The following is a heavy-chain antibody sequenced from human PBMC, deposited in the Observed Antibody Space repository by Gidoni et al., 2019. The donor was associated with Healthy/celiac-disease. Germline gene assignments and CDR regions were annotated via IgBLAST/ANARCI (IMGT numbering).Heavy chain of an antibody. CDR2: ISWDGGST. CDR1: GFTFDDYT. Sequence: EVQLVESGGVVVQPGGSLRLSCAASGFTFDDYTMHWVRQAPGKGLEWVSLISWDGGSTYYADSVKGRFTISRDNSKNSLYLQMNSLRTEDTALYYCARTDSGSYRDYYYGMDVWGQGTTVTVSS. CDR3: ARTDSGSYRDYYYGMDV. D-gene: IGHD1-26*01. V-gene: IGHV3-43*01. J-gene: IGHJ6*02.